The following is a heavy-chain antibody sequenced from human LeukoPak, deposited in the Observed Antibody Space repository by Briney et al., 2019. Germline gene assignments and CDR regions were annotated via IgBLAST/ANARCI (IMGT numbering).Heavy chain of an antibody. D-gene: IGHD6-13*01. J-gene: IGHJ4*02. CDR3: ARDRTGIAAAGTRGVFDY. CDR2: INPSGGST. V-gene: IGHV1-46*01. CDR1: GGTFSSYA. Sequence: VASVKVSCKASGGTFSSYAISWVRQAPGQGLEWMGIINPSGGSTSYAQKFQGRVTMTRDTSTSTVYMELSSLRSEGTAVYYCARDRTGIAAAGTRGVFDYWGQGTLVTVSS.